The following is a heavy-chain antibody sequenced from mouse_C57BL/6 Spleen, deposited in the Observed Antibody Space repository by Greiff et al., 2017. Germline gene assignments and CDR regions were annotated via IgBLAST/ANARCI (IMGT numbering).Heavy chain of an antibody. Sequence: EVKLMESGPGLVKPSQSLSLTCSVTGYSITSGYYWNWIRQFPGNKLEWMGYISYDGSNNYNPSLKNRISITRDTSKNQFFLKLNSVTTEDTATYYCARVELRYFDVWGTGTTVTVSS. CDR3: ARVELRYFDV. CDR2: ISYDGSN. CDR1: GYSITSGYY. D-gene: IGHD1-1*01. V-gene: IGHV3-6*01. J-gene: IGHJ1*03.